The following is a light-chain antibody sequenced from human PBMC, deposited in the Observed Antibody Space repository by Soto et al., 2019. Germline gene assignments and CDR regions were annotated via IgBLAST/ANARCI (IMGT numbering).Light chain of an antibody. CDR2: AAS. CDR3: QQSYSTPRT. J-gene: IGKJ1*01. CDR1: QSISKF. V-gene: IGKV1-39*01. Sequence: DIQMTQSPSSLSTSVGDKVTITCRASQSISKFLNWYQQKPRQAPKLLIYAASSLQSGVPTRFSGSGSGTDFTLTISSLQPEDFATYYYQQSYSTPRTFGQGTKVEIK.